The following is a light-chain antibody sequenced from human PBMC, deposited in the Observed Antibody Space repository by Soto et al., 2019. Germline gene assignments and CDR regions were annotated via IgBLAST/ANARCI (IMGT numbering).Light chain of an antibody. CDR3: QQFGGSPPSWT. CDR1: QRVSSNS. Sequence: ESVLTQSPGTLSLSPGERATLSCRASQRVSSNSLAWYQQKPGQAPRLLIYGASSTATGTPDRFSGSGSWTDFTLTISRLEPEDFAVYYCQQFGGSPPSWTFGQGTKVEI. J-gene: IGKJ1*01. V-gene: IGKV3-20*01. CDR2: GAS.